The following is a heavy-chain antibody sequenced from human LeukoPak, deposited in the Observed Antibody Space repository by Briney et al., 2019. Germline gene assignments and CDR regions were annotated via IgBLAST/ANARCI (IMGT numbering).Heavy chain of an antibody. CDR3: ARDGDIVILAAARYSYYMDV. CDR2: IWYDGSNE. D-gene: IGHD2-2*01. V-gene: IGHV3-33*01. CDR1: GFTFASYG. Sequence: GRSLRLSCAASGFTFASYGMHWVRQAPGKGLEWVAVIWYDGSNEYYADSVKGRFTISRDNSKNTVYLQMNSLRAEDTAVYYCARDGDIVILAAARYSYYMDVWGKGNTVTVSS. J-gene: IGHJ6*03.